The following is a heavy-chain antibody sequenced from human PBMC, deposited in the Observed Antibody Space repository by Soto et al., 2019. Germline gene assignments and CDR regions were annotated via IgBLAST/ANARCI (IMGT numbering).Heavy chain of an antibody. V-gene: IGHV4-39*01. Sequence: SETLSLTCSVSGGSISSISSYWSWIRQPPGKGLEWIGDIRDSGITNFNPSLKSRVTISVDTSKNQFSLKLSSVTAADTGVYYCARQYSSGEYDRRNWFDPWGQGSLVTVSS. D-gene: IGHD6-19*01. CDR2: IRDSGIT. CDR3: ARQYSSGEYDRRNWFDP. J-gene: IGHJ5*02. CDR1: GGSISSISSY.